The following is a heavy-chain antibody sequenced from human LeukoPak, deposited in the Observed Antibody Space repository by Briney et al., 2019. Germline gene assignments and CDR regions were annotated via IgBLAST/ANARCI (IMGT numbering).Heavy chain of an antibody. D-gene: IGHD6-13*01. CDR3: ARTRRQQLVDY. Sequence: ASVKVSCKASGYTFTGYYMHWVRQAPGQGLEWMGRINPSSGGTNYAQKFQGRVTMTRDTSISTAYMELSRLRSDDTAVYYCARTRRQQLVDYWGQGTLVTVSS. J-gene: IGHJ4*02. CDR1: GYTFTGYY. CDR2: INPSSGGT. V-gene: IGHV1-2*06.